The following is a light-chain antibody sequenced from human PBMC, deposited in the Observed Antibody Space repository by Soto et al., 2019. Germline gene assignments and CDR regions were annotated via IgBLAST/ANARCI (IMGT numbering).Light chain of an antibody. CDR3: QAYDYSLTASV. CDR2: GNR. V-gene: IGLV1-40*01. CDR1: TSNLGAGYD. J-gene: IGLJ3*02. Sequence: QSVLTQPPSVSGAPGQRVTLSCTGNTSNLGAGYDVHWYQQLPGAAPKLVIFGNRNRPSGVPERFSGSKSGTSASLAITGFQAEDEADYYCQAYDYSLTASVFGGGTKLTVL.